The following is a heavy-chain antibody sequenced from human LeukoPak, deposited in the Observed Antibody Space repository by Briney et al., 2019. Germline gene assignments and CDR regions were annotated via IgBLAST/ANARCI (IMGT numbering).Heavy chain of an antibody. CDR1: GGSVSGYY. V-gene: IGHV4-59*02. D-gene: IGHD6-19*01. Sequence: SETLSLTCTVSGGSVSGYYWSWIRQPPGKGLEWIGYIHYSGSTNYNPSLKSRVTISVDTSKNQFSLKLSSVTAADTAIYYCARGGSKQWLVDDSWGQGTLVTVSS. CDR2: IHYSGST. J-gene: IGHJ4*02. CDR3: ARGGSKQWLVDDS.